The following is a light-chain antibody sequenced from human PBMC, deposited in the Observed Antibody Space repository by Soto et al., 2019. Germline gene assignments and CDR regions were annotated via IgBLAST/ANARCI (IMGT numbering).Light chain of an antibody. V-gene: IGLV2-14*01. CDR2: DVS. J-gene: IGLJ1*01. CDR3: SSYTSSSTLVV. Sequence: QSVLTQPASVPGSPGQPITISCTGTSSDGGCYNYVSWCQQHPRKAPKVMIYDVSNRPSGVSNRFSGSKSGNTASLTISGLQAEDEADYYCSSYTSSSTLVVFGTGTKVTVL. CDR1: SSDGGCYNY.